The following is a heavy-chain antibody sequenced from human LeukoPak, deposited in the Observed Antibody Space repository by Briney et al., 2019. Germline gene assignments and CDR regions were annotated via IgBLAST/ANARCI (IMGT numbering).Heavy chain of an antibody. V-gene: IGHV1-69*05. Sequence: SVKVSCXASGYTLTSYYIHWVRLAPGQGLEWMGGIIPIFGTANYAQKFQGRVTITTDESTSTAYMELSSLRSEDTAVYYSAREPGYSYGVFDYWGQGTLVTVSS. D-gene: IGHD5-18*01. CDR1: GYTLTSYY. J-gene: IGHJ4*02. CDR3: AREPGYSYGVFDY. CDR2: IIPIFGTA.